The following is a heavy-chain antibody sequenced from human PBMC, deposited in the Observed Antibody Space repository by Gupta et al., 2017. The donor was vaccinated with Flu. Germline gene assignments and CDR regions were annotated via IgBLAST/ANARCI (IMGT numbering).Heavy chain of an antibody. D-gene: IGHD6-13*01. CDR1: GFTFRNYA. V-gene: IGHV3-13*04. Sequence: EVQLVESGGGLVQPGGSLRLSCAASGFTFRNYAWPWVRQAPGKGLEWVSAIGASDDTYYIDSVKGRFTISRDTAKGSLYLQMNSLRAGDTAVYFCAREGHSSTWYNWYFDLWGRGTLVTVSS. CDR3: AREGHSSTWYNWYFDL. J-gene: IGHJ2*01. CDR2: IGASDDT.